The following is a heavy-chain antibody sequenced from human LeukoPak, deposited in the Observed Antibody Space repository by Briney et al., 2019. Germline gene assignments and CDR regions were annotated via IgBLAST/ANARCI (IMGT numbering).Heavy chain of an antibody. CDR1: GGSISSYY. CDR3: ARGRSSGWPRGAFDI. Sequence: SETLSLTCTVSGGSISSYYWSWIRHPPGKGLEWIGYINYSGSSNYNPSLKSRVTIPVDTSKNQFSLKLTSVTAADTAVYYCARGRSSGWPRGAFDIWGQGTMVTVSS. V-gene: IGHV4-59*01. J-gene: IGHJ3*02. CDR2: INYSGSS. D-gene: IGHD6-19*01.